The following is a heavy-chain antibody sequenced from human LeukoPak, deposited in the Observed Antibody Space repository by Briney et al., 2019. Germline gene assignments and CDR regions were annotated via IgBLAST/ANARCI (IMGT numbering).Heavy chain of an antibody. J-gene: IGHJ4*02. D-gene: IGHD4-17*01. CDR2: INPNSGGT. CDR3: ARDGDYGPHFLY. Sequence: ASVKVSCKASGYTFTSYDINWVRQATGQGLEWMGWINPNSGGTNYAQKFQGRVTMTRDTSISTAYMDLSRLRSDDTAVYYCARDGDYGPHFLYWGQGTLVTVSS. V-gene: IGHV1-2*02. CDR1: GYTFTSYD.